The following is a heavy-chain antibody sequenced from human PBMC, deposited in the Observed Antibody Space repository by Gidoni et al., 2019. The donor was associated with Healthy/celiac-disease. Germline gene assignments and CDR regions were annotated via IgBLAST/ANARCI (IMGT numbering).Heavy chain of an antibody. CDR3: ARGIAAAGLSRYGMDV. V-gene: IGHV1-3*01. CDR1: GYTFPSYA. D-gene: IGHD6-13*01. Sequence: QGQLVQSGAEVKKPGSSVEVSFKASGYTFPSYAMHWVRQAPGQRLEWMGWINAGNGNTKYSQKFQGRVTITRDTSASTAYMELSSLRSEDTAVYYCARGIAAAGLSRYGMDVWGQGTTVTVSS. CDR2: INAGNGNT. J-gene: IGHJ6*02.